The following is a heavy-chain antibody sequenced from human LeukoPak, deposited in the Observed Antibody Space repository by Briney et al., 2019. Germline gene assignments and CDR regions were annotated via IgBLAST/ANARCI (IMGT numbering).Heavy chain of an antibody. CDR3: AREGLGYYDSSGPPSY. CDR2: INPSGGST. V-gene: IGHV1-46*01. J-gene: IGHJ4*02. D-gene: IGHD3-22*01. CDR1: GYTFTSYY. Sequence: ASVKVSCKASGYTFTSYYMHWVRQAPGQGLEWMGIINPSGGSTSYAQKFQGRVTMTRDTSTSTVYMELSSLRSEDTAVYYCAREGLGYYDSSGPPSYWGQGTLVTVSS.